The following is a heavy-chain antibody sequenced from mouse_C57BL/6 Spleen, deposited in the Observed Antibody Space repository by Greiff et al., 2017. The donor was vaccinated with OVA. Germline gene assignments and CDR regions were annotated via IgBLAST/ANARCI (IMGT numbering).Heavy chain of an antibody. Sequence: VQLQESGAELVRPGASVTLSCKASGYTFTDYEMHWVKQTPVHGLEWIGAIDPDTGGTAYNQKFKGKAILTADKSSSTAYMELRSLTSEDSAVYYCTRWQPADYSNHWYFDVWGTGTTVTVSS. D-gene: IGHD2-5*01. J-gene: IGHJ1*03. CDR1: GYTFTDYE. CDR3: TRWQPADYSNHWYFDV. V-gene: IGHV1-15*01. CDR2: IDPDTGGT.